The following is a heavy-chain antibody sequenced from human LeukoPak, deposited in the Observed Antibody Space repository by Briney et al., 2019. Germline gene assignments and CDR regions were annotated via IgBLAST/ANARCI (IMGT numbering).Heavy chain of an antibody. D-gene: IGHD1-26*01. CDR2: INSDGSST. CDR3: ARDPYSGNYGNYYYYYMDV. Sequence: PGGSLRLSCAASGFTFSSYWMHWVRQAPGKGLVWVSRINSDGSSTSYADSVKGRFTISRDNAKNSLYLQMNSLRAEDTALYFCARDPYSGNYGNYYYYYMDVWGKGTTVTISS. CDR1: GFTFSSYW. V-gene: IGHV3-74*01. J-gene: IGHJ6*03.